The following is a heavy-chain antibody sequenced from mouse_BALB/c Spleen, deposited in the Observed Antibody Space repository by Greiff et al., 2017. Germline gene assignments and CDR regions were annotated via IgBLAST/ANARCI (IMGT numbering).Heavy chain of an antibody. V-gene: IGHV3-8*02. CDR1: GDSITSGY. J-gene: IGHJ4*01. CDR2: ISYSGST. CDR3: ARHYRYENYAMDY. Sequence: EVKLVESGPSLVKPSQTLSLTCSVTGDSITSGYWNWIRKFPGNKLEYMGYISYSGSTYYNPSLKSRISITRDTSKNQYYLQLNSVTTEDTATYYCARHYRYENYAMDYWGQGTSVTVSS. D-gene: IGHD2-14*01.